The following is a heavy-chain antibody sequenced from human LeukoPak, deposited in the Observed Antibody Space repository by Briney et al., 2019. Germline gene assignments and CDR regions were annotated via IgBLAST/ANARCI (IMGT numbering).Heavy chain of an antibody. J-gene: IGHJ4*02. Sequence: ASVKVSCKASGYTFTGYYMHWVRQAPGQGPEWMGWINPNSGGTNYAQKFQGRVTMTRDTSISTAYMELSRLRSDDTAVYYCARDKGDSGYDAAIFDYWGQGTLVTVSS. CDR3: ARDKGDSGYDAAIFDY. D-gene: IGHD5-12*01. CDR1: GYTFTGYY. V-gene: IGHV1-2*02. CDR2: INPNSGGT.